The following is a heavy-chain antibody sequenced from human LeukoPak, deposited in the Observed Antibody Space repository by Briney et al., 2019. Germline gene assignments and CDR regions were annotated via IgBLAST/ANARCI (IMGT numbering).Heavy chain of an antibody. CDR3: ARASERYSYGYWFDP. CDR2: IYYSGST. D-gene: IGHD5-18*01. V-gene: IGHV4-59*01. CDR1: GGSISSYY. J-gene: IGHJ5*02. Sequence: SETLSLTCTVSGGSISSYYWSWIRQPPGKGLEWIGYIYYSGSTNYNPSLKSRVTISVDTSKNQFSLKLSSVTAADTAVYYCARASERYSYGYWFDPWGQGTLVTVSS.